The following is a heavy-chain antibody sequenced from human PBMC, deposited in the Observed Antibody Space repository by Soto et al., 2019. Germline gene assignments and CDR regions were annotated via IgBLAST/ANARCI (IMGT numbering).Heavy chain of an antibody. V-gene: IGHV3-21*01. CDR1: GFTFSSYS. CDR3: ARGWELLINYYYGMDV. J-gene: IGHJ6*02. D-gene: IGHD1-26*01. Sequence: PGGSLRLSCAASGFTFSSYSMNWVRQAPGKGLGWVSSISSSSSYIYYADSVKGRFTISRDNAKNSLYLQMNSLRAEDTAVYYCARGWELLINYYYGMDVWGQGTTVTVSS. CDR2: ISSSSSYI.